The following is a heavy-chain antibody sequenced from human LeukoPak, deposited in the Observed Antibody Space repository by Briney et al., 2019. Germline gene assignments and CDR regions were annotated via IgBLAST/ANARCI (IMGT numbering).Heavy chain of an antibody. J-gene: IGHJ4*02. CDR2: ISRDSSNI. CDR3: AREGVAGALDY. Sequence: GGSLRLSCAGSVFSFSDYSMNWVRQAPGKGLEWVSYISRDSSNIYYVDSVKGRFTISRDNAKNTLYLQMNSLRAEDTAVYYCAREGVAGALDYWGQGTLVTVSS. V-gene: IGHV3-21*05. CDR1: VFSFSDYS. D-gene: IGHD6-19*01.